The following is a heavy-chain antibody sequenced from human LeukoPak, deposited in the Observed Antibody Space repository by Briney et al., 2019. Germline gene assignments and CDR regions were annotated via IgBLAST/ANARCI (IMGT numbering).Heavy chain of an antibody. D-gene: IGHD3-22*01. CDR2: ISAYNGNT. V-gene: IGHV1-18*01. CDR3: ARDEEYYYDSSGYPGFDY. Sequence: ASVKVSCKASGYTFTSHGINWVRQAPGQGLEWMGWISAYNGNTEYAQKFQGRVIMTTDTSTSTAYMELRSLRSDDTAVYYCARDEEYYYDSSGYPGFDYWGQGTLVTVSS. J-gene: IGHJ4*02. CDR1: GYTFTSHG.